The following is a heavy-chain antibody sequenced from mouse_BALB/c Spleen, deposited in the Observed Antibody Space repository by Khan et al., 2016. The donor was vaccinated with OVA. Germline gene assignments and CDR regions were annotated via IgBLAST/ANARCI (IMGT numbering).Heavy chain of an antibody. V-gene: IGHV3-2*02. J-gene: IGHJ3*01. CDR1: GYSITSEYA. D-gene: IGHD2-4*01. CDR3: TRKDYYDYDPFPY. CDR2: INYSGIT. Sequence: EVQLVESGPGLVKPSQSLSLTCTVTGYSITSEYAWNWIRHFPGNKLEWMGYINYSGITRYNPSLKSRISITRDTSKNQFFLQLNSVTTEDTATYYCTRKDYYDYDPFPYWGQGTLVTVSA.